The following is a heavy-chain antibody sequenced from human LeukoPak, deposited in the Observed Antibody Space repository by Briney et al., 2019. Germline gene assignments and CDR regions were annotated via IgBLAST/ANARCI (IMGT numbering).Heavy chain of an antibody. Sequence: GGSLRLSCVVSGFSFDEYGMAWVRQVPGKGLEWVCGINWKGESIGYADSVQGRFTISRDNSKNTLYLQMNSLRAEDTAVYYCAKNIGGFDYWGQGTLVTVSS. D-gene: IGHD4-23*01. V-gene: IGHV3-20*04. CDR2: INWKGESI. CDR3: AKNIGGFDY. CDR1: GFSFDEYG. J-gene: IGHJ4*02.